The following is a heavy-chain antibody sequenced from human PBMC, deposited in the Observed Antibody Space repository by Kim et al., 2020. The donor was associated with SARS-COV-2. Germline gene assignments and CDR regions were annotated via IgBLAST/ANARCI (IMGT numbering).Heavy chain of an antibody. V-gene: IGHV3-15*01. J-gene: IGHJ4*02. CDR1: GFTFSNAW. CDR2: IKSKTDGGTT. CDR3: TTDITMIVVVRDY. Sequence: GGSLRLSCAASGFTFSNAWMSWVRQAPGKGLEWVGRIKSKTDGGTTDYAAPVKGRFTISRDGSKNTLYLQMNSLKTEDTAVYYCTTDITMIVVVRDYWGQGTLVTVSS. D-gene: IGHD3-22*01.